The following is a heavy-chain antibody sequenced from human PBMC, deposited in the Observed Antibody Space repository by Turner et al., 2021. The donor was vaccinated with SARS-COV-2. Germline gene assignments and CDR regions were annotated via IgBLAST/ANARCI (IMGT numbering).Heavy chain of an antibody. Sequence: QLQLQESGPGLVKPSETLSLTCTVSGGSISSSSYYWGWIRQPPGKGLEWIGSIYYSGSTYYNPSLKSRVTISVDTSKNQFSLKLSSVTAADTAVYYCARLHYRDGYTGFDYWGQGTLVTVSS. D-gene: IGHD5-12*01. CDR1: GGSISSSSYY. J-gene: IGHJ4*02. CDR2: IYYSGST. CDR3: ARLHYRDGYTGFDY. V-gene: IGHV4-39*01.